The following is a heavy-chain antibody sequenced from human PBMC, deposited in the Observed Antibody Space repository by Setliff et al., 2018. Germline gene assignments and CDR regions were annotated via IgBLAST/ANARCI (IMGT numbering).Heavy chain of an antibody. V-gene: IGHV4-39*01. CDR1: GASITNINYY. CDR2: IFYSGRT. Sequence: PSETLSLTCTVSGASITNINYYWGLIRQPPGKGLEWIGSIFYSGRTFYNPSLKSRVTISVVTSKNQFSLTLSSVTAADTAVYYCARLPNYVWGSPVDYWGQGTLVTVSS. D-gene: IGHD3-16*01. CDR3: ARLPNYVWGSPVDY. J-gene: IGHJ4*02.